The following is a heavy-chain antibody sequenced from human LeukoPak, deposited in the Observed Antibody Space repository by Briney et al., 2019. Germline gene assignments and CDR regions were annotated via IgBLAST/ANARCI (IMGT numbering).Heavy chain of an antibody. CDR3: ARPYCSGGSCHDYFDY. V-gene: IGHV1-58*02. Sequence: SVKVSCKASGFSFTGSVIQWVRQARGQRLEWIGWIVVGSGNTNYAQKFQGRVTMTRDTSISTAYMELSGLTSDDTAVYYCARPYCSGGSCHDYFDYWGQGTLVTVSS. CDR2: IVVGSGNT. CDR1: GFSFTGSV. D-gene: IGHD2-15*01. J-gene: IGHJ4*02.